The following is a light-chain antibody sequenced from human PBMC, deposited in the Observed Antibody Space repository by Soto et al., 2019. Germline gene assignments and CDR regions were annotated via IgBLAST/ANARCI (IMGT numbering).Light chain of an antibody. J-gene: IGLJ3*02. CDR1: SSNLGSNN. CDR3: ATWDDSLYGGV. CDR2: NYD. Sequence: QSVLTQPPSASGTPGQRVTISCSGSSSNLGSNNVNWYQQLPGTAPKLLIYNYDQRPSGVPDRFSGSKSVTSASLPIGGLQSEDEADYYCATWDDSLYGGVFGGGTKLTVL. V-gene: IGLV1-44*01.